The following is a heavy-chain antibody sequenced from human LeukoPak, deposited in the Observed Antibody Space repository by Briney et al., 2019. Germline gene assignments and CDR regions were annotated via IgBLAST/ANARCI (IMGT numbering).Heavy chain of an antibody. CDR1: GFTFSSYA. V-gene: IGHV3-23*01. J-gene: IGHJ4*02. CDR3: AKDQGKRDFWSGYHPYFDY. Sequence: GGSLRLSCAASGFTFSSYAMSWARQAPGKGLEWVSAISGSGGSTYYADSVKGRFTISRDNSKNTLYLQMNSLRAEDTAVYYCAKDQGKRDFWSGYHPYFDYWGQGTLVTVSS. D-gene: IGHD3-3*01. CDR2: ISGSGGST.